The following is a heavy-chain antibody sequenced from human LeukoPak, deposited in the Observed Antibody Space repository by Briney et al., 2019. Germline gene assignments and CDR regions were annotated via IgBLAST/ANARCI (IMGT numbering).Heavy chain of an antibody. CDR1: GFSFSSYG. J-gene: IGHJ6*03. V-gene: IGHV3-30*02. CDR2: IRYDGSNK. Sequence: PGGSLRLSCAASGFSFSSYGMHWVRQAPGKGLEWEASIRYDGSNKHYADSVKGRFTISRDNSKNTLYLQMNSLRAEDTAVYYCAKGGGWEVQYYYYYMDVWGKGTTVTISS. D-gene: IGHD1-26*01. CDR3: AKGGGWEVQYYYYYMDV.